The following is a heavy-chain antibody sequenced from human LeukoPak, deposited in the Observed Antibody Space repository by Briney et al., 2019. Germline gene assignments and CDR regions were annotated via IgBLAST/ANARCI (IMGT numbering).Heavy chain of an antibody. J-gene: IGHJ4*02. CDR1: GYTFTSYA. Sequence: GASVKVSCKASGYTFTSYAIHWVRQAPGQRLEWMGWINPANGITKYSQKFQGRVTITSDTSASTAHMELSGLRSEDAAVYYCARGRPSGYSGYPFDYWGQGTLVTVSS. V-gene: IGHV1-3*01. CDR3: ARGRPSGYSGYPFDY. CDR2: INPANGIT. D-gene: IGHD5-12*01.